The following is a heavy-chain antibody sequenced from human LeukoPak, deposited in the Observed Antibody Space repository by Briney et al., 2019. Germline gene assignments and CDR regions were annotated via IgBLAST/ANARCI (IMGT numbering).Heavy chain of an antibody. D-gene: IGHD4-11*01. CDR3: ARHTVTGEIGV. V-gene: IGHV4-38-2*01. J-gene: IGHJ4*02. CDR2: IYRRGST. Sequence: SETLSLTCAVSGYSISSGYYWGWLRQPPGMGLEWIGTIYRRGSTYYNPSLRSRVTLSVDTSQNQFSLNLSSVTAADTAVYYCARHTVTGEIGVWGQGTLVTVSS. CDR1: GYSISSGYY.